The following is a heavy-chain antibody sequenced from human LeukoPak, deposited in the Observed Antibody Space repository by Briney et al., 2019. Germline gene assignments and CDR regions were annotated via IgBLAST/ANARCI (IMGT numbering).Heavy chain of an antibody. CDR3: ARVVTGTLMGNWFDP. V-gene: IGHV4-39*07. CDR1: GGSIISNHF. Sequence: SETLSLTCTVSGGSIISNHFWGWIRQPPGKGLEWIGSIYYSGITYYNPSLKSRVTISVDTSKNQFSLKLSSVTAADTAVYYCARVVTGTLMGNWFDPWGQGTLVTVSS. CDR2: IYYSGIT. J-gene: IGHJ5*02. D-gene: IGHD1-7*01.